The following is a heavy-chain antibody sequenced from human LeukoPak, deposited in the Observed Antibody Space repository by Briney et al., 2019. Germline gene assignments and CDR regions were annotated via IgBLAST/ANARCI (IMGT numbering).Heavy chain of an antibody. CDR1: GYTFTGYY. V-gene: IGHV1-2*04. D-gene: IGHD1-14*01. Sequence: ASVKVSCKASGYTFTGYYMHWVRQAPGQGLEWMGWINPNSGGTNYAQKFQGWVTMTRDTSISTAYMELSRLRSDDTAVYYCARDKVESPLPEGYYYYGMDVWGQGTTVTVSS. J-gene: IGHJ6*02. CDR3: ARDKVESPLPEGYYYYGMDV. CDR2: INPNSGGT.